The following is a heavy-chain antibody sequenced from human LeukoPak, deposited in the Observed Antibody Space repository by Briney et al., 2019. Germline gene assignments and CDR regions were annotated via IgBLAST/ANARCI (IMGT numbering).Heavy chain of an antibody. CDR1: GGSFRGYY. CDR2: INHSGDT. CDR3: ARTYYDSSGYYFVLDY. Sequence: SETLSLTCAVYGGSFRGYYWSWIRQPPEKGLEWIGEINHSGDTKYNPSLKSRVTISVDTSKNQFSLKLSSVTAADTAVYYCARTYYDSSGYYFVLDYWGQGTLVTVSS. D-gene: IGHD3-22*01. V-gene: IGHV4-34*01. J-gene: IGHJ4*02.